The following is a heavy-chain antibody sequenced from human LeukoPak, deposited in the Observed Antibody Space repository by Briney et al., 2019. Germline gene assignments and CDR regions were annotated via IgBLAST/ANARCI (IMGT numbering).Heavy chain of an antibody. CDR2: ISSSGSTI. CDR1: GFTFSDYY. V-gene: IGHV3-11*01. J-gene: IGHJ4*02. D-gene: IGHD3-22*01. CDR3: AILSGSSGYYWGFDY. Sequence: GGALRLSCAASGFTFSDYYMSWIRQAPGKGLEWVSYISSSGSTIYYADSVKGRFTISMDNAKNSLYLQMNSLRAEDTAVYYCAILSGSSGYYWGFDYWGQGTLVTVSS.